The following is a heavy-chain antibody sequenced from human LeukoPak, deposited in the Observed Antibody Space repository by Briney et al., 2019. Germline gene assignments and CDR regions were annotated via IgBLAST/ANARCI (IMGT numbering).Heavy chain of an antibody. CDR3: ARGGGYYAIDY. V-gene: IGHV3-53*01. D-gene: IGHD1-26*01. Sequence: GGSLRLSCAASGFTVNSNYMNWVRQAPGKGLEWVSIVYSDDTTYYADSVKGRFTISRDNSKNTLYLQMNSLRAEDTAVYYCARGGGYYAIDYWGQGTLVTVSS. CDR1: GFTVNSNY. J-gene: IGHJ4*02. CDR2: VYSDDTT.